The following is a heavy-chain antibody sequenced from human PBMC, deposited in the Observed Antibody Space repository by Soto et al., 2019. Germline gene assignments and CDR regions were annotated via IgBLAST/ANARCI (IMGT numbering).Heavy chain of an antibody. CDR1: GFTFSGSA. D-gene: IGHD3-22*01. V-gene: IGHV3-73*02. CDR2: IRSKANSYAT. Sequence: EVQLVESGGGLVQPGGSLKLSCAASGFTFSGSAMHWVRQASGKGLEWVGRIRSKANSYATAYAASVKGRFTISRDDSKNTAYLQMNSLRAEDTAVYYCASLYYYDSSGYFGGHYYYGMDVWGQGTTVTVSS. CDR3: ASLYYYDSSGYFGGHYYYGMDV. J-gene: IGHJ6*02.